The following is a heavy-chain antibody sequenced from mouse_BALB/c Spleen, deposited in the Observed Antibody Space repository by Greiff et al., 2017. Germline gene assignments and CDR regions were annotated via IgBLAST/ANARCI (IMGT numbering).Heavy chain of an antibody. V-gene: IGHV1S22*01. J-gene: IGHJ4*01. Sequence: LQQPGSELVRPGASVMLSCKASGYTFTSYWMHWVKQRPGQGLEWIGNIYPGSGSTNYDEKFKSKATLTVDTSSSTAYMQLSSLTSEDSAVYYCTRYSSAGAMDYWGQGTSVTVSS. D-gene: IGHD3-1*01. CDR3: TRYSSAGAMDY. CDR2: IYPGSGST. CDR1: GYTFTSYW.